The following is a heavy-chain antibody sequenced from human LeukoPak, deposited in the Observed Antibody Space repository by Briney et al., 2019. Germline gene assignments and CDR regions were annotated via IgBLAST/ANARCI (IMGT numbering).Heavy chain of an antibody. CDR1: GFTSSSYG. CDR2: IKTDGSQI. D-gene: IGHD7-27*01. Sequence: GGSLRLSCAASGFTSSSYGMSWVRQAPGKGLEWVANIKTDGSQIYYVDSVKGRFTISRDNAKNSLYLQMNSLRAEDTAVYYCARDLNWETYWGQGTLVSVSS. CDR3: ARDLNWETY. J-gene: IGHJ4*02. V-gene: IGHV3-7*01.